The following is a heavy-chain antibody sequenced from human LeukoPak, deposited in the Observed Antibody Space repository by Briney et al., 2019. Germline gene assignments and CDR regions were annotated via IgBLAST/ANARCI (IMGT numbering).Heavy chain of an antibody. CDR3: AREPSYSSSWYTTCDH. Sequence: GGSLRPSCAGSGFTFSSYAMSRVRQAPGKGLEWVSAISGSGGSTYYADSVKGRLTISRDNSKNTLYLQMNSLRAEDTAVYYCAREPSYSSSWYTTCDHWGQGILVTVSS. V-gene: IGHV3-23*01. D-gene: IGHD6-13*01. J-gene: IGHJ5*02. CDR1: GFTFSSYA. CDR2: ISGSGGST.